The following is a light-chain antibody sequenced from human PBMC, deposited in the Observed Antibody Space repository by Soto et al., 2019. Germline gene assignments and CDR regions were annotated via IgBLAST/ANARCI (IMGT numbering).Light chain of an antibody. J-gene: IGKJ1*01. CDR3: HQYHNCPPWT. CDR2: GAS. V-gene: IGKV3-15*01. CDR1: QSVSSN. Sequence: EIVMTQSPATLSVSPGERATLSCRASQSVSSNLAWYQQKPGQAPRLLIYGASTRATGIPARFSGSGSGTQFTLTISSLQSEDFALYYCHQYHNCPPWTFGQPTQVQLQ.